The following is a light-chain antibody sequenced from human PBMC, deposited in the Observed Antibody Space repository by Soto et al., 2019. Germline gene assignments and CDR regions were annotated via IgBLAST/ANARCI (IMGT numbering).Light chain of an antibody. Sequence: QSALTQPPSASGSPGQSVTISCTGTSSDVGGYNYVSWYQQYPGKAPKLMIYEVSKRPSGVPDRFSGSKSGKTASLTVSGXQPEDEADYYCTSYAGSNIWVFGGGTKVTVL. J-gene: IGLJ3*02. CDR2: EVS. V-gene: IGLV2-8*01. CDR1: SSDVGGYNY. CDR3: TSYAGSNIWV.